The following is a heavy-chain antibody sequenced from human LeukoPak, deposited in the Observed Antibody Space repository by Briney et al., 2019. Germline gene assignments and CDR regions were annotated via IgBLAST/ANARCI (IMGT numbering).Heavy chain of an antibody. J-gene: IGHJ4*02. D-gene: IGHD3-9*01. CDR3: ARDTEGLRYFDWLLSSFDY. V-gene: IGHV1-2*02. CDR2: INPNSGGT. CDR1: GYTFTGYY. Sequence: ASVKVSCKASGYTFTGYYMHWVRQAPGQGLEWMGWINPNSGGTNYAQKFQGRVTMTRDTSISTAYMELSRLRSDDTAVYYYARDTEGLRYFDWLLSSFDYWGQGTLVTVSS.